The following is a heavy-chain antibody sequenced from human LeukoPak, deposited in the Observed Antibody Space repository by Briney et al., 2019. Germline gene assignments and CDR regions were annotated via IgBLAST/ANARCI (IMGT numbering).Heavy chain of an antibody. D-gene: IGHD2-2*02. CDR2: INPSGGST. J-gene: IGHJ4*02. Sequence: ASVKVSYKASGYTFTSYYMHWVRQAPGQGLEWMGIINPSGGSTSYAQKFQGRVTMTRDTSTSTVYMELSSLRSEDTAVYYCARDVQVVPAAIWTWSVTIFDYWGQGTLVTVSS. CDR3: ARDVQVVPAAIWTWSVTIFDY. V-gene: IGHV1-46*01. CDR1: GYTFTSYY.